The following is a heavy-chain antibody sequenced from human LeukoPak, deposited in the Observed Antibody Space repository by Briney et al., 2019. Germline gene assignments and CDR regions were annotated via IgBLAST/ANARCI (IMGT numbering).Heavy chain of an antibody. Sequence: GGSLRLSCAASGFSVSNYGMSWVRQAPGKGLEWVSYISSSGSTTYYAGSVKGRFTISRANAKNSLYLKMNSLRAEETAVYYGAPHPLTYYYDSSGFGYWGQGTLVTVSS. V-gene: IGHV3-11*01. J-gene: IGHJ4*02. CDR1: GFSVSNYG. CDR2: ISSSGSTT. D-gene: IGHD3-22*01. CDR3: APHPLTYYYDSSGFGY.